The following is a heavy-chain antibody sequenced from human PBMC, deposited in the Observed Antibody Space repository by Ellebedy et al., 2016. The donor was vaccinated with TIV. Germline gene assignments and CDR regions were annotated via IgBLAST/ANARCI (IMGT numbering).Heavy chain of an antibody. J-gene: IGHJ4*02. CDR3: ARGQWLGRAYYFDY. Sequence: GESLKISCAASGFTFSNYWMTWVRQAPGKGLEWVANIKQDGSERYYVDSVKGRFAISRDNAKNSLYLQMNSLGDEDTAVYYCARGQWLGRAYYFDYWGQGTLVTVSS. CDR2: IKQDGSER. V-gene: IGHV3-7*01. D-gene: IGHD6-19*01. CDR1: GFTFSNYW.